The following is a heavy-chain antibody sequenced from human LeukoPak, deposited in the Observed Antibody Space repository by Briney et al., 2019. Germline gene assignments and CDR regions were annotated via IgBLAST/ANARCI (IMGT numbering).Heavy chain of an antibody. J-gene: IGHJ3*02. CDR3: ARESATGDAFDI. CDR1: GGSISSSNYY. D-gene: IGHD5-12*01. Sequence: SETLSLTCTVSGGSISSSNYYWSWIRQPAGKGLEWIGRIYTSGSTNYNPSLKSRVTMSVDTSKNQFSLKLSSVTAADTAVYYCARESATGDAFDIWGQGTMVTVSS. CDR2: IYTSGST. V-gene: IGHV4-61*02.